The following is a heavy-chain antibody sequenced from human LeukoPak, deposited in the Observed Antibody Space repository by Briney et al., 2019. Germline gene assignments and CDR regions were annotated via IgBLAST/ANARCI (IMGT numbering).Heavy chain of an antibody. Sequence: ASVKVSCKASGYTFTSYYMHWVRQAPGQGLEWMGIINPSGGSTSYAQKFQGRVTMTRDTSTSTVYMELSSLRSEDTAVYYCARESDQAVHPTAGFDPWGQGTLVTVSS. J-gene: IGHJ5*02. CDR1: GYTFTSYY. V-gene: IGHV1-46*01. CDR3: ARESDQAVHPTAGFDP. CDR2: INPSGGST. D-gene: IGHD1-1*01.